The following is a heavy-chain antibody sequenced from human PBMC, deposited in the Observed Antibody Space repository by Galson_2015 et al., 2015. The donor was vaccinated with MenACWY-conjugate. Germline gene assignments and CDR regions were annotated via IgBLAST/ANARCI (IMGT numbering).Heavy chain of an antibody. D-gene: IGHD2-15*01. Sequence: SVKVSCKASGGTFSSYAISWVRQAPGQGLEWMGRIIPILGIANYAQKFQGRVTITADKSTSTAYMELSSLRSEDTAVYYCARLTASVAAPLDWGQGTLVTVSS. V-gene: IGHV1-69*04. CDR3: ARLTASVAAPLD. CDR2: IIPILGIA. J-gene: IGHJ4*02. CDR1: GGTFSSYA.